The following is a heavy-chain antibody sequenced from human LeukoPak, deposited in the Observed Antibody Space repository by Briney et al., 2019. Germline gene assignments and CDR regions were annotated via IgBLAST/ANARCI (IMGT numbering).Heavy chain of an antibody. CDR1: GGSISSYY. D-gene: IGHD6-19*01. Sequence: PSETLSLTCTVSGGSISSYYWSWIRQPPGKGLEWIGYIYYSGSTNYNPSLKSRVTISVDTSKNRFSLKLSSVTAADTAVYYCARDEYGSGWGWFDPWGQGTLVTVSS. J-gene: IGHJ5*02. CDR2: IYYSGST. CDR3: ARDEYGSGWGWFDP. V-gene: IGHV4-59*01.